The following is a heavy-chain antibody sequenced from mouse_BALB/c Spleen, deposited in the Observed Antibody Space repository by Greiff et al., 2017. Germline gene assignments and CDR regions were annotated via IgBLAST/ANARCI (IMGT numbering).Heavy chain of an antibody. V-gene: IGHV1S137*01. CDR3: ARGDGYDDRDYFDY. J-gene: IGHJ2*01. CDR2: ISTYYGDA. D-gene: IGHD2-2*01. CDR1: GYTFTDYA. Sequence: VQLQESGAELVRPGVSVKISCKGSGYTFTDYAMHWVKQSHAKSLEWIGVISTYYGDASYNQKFKGKATMTVDKSSSTAYMELARLTSEESAIYYCARGDGYDDRDYFDYWGQGTTLTVSS.